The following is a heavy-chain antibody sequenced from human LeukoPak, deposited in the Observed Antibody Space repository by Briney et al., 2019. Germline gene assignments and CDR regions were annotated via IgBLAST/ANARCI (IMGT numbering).Heavy chain of an antibody. CDR2: ISYDGSNK. Sequence: PGGSLRLSCAASGFTFSSYAMHWVRQAPGKGLEWVAVISYDGSNKYYADSVKGRFTISRDNSKNTLYLQMNSLRAEDTAVYYCAREHYDYVWGSYRDFDYWGQGTLVTVSS. CDR1: GFTFSSYA. D-gene: IGHD3-16*02. J-gene: IGHJ4*02. CDR3: AREHYDYVWGSYRDFDY. V-gene: IGHV3-30-3*01.